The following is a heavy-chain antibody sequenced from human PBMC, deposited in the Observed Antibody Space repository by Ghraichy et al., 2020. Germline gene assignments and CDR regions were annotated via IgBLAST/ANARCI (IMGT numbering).Heavy chain of an antibody. V-gene: IGHV4-39*01. CDR3: ASPHYSPGAFDY. CDR2: IYYSGST. Sequence: SETLSLTCTVSGGSISSSSYYWGWIRQPPGKGLEWIGSIYYSGSTYYNPSLKSRVTISVDTSKNQFSLKLSSVTAADTAVYYCASPHYSPGAFDYWGQGTLVTVSS. CDR1: GGSISSSSYY. J-gene: IGHJ4*02. D-gene: IGHD1-26*01.